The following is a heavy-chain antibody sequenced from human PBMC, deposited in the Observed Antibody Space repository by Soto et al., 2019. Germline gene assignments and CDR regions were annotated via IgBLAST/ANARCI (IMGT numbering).Heavy chain of an antibody. V-gene: IGHV3-48*02. CDR3: ARDLPSIRGVSLHYYYYYGMDV. J-gene: IGHJ6*02. CDR2: ISSSSSTI. D-gene: IGHD3-10*01. CDR1: GFTFSSHN. Sequence: PGGSLRLSCVASGFTFSSHNMNWVRQAPGKGLEWVSYISSSSSTIYYADFVKGRFTISRDNAKNSLYLQMNSLRDEDTAVYYCARDLPSIRGVSLHYYYYYGMDVWGQGTTVTVSS.